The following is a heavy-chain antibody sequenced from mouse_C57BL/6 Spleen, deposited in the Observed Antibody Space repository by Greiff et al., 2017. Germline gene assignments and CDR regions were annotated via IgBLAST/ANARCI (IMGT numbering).Heavy chain of an antibody. V-gene: IGHV5-4*01. CDR3: ARDRYYYGSDFDY. CDR2: ISDGGSYT. Sequence: EVQVVESGGGLVKPGGSLKLSCAASGFTFSSYAMSWVRQTPEKRLEWVATISDGGSYTYYPDNVKGRFTISRDNAKNNLYLQMSHLKSEDTAMYYCARDRYYYGSDFDYWGQGTTLTVSS. J-gene: IGHJ2*01. CDR1: GFTFSSYA. D-gene: IGHD1-1*01.